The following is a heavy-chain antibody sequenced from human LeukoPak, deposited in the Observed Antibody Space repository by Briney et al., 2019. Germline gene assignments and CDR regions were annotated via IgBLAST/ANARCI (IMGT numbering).Heavy chain of an antibody. CDR2: ISGSGGST. CDR3: AKLGNYYGSGDFDY. D-gene: IGHD3-10*01. V-gene: IGHV3-23*01. Sequence: PGGSLRLSCAASGFTFSSYGMSWVRQAPGKGLEWVSAISGSGGSTYYADSVKGRFTISRDNSKNTLYLQMNSLRAEDTAVYYCAKLGNYYGSGDFDYWGQGTLVTVSS. CDR1: GFTFSSYG. J-gene: IGHJ4*02.